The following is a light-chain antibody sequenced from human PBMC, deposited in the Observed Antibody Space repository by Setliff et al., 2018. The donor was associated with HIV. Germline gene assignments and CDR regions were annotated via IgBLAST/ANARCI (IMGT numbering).Light chain of an antibody. V-gene: IGLV1-44*01. CDR1: SSNIGSNT. Sequence: LAQPPSASGTPGQRVTISCSGSSSNIGSNTVNWYQQLPGTAPKLLIYSNNQRPSGVPDRFSGSKSGTSASLAITGLQAEDESHYYCQSYDRSLRRVFGTGTKVTVL. J-gene: IGLJ1*01. CDR3: QSYDRSLRRV. CDR2: SNN.